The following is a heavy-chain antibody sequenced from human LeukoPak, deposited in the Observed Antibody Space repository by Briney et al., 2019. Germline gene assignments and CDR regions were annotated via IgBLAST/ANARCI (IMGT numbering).Heavy chain of an antibody. CDR3: ARGGRGQAYSNYVGY. CDR2: ISSSSSYI. CDR1: GFTFSSYS. D-gene: IGHD4-11*01. Sequence: PGGSLRLPSAASGFTFSSYSMNWVRQAPGKGLEWVSSISSSSSYIYYADSVKGRFTISRDNAKNSLYLQMNSLRAEDTAVYYCARGGRGQAYSNYVGYWGQGTLVTVSS. V-gene: IGHV3-21*01. J-gene: IGHJ4*02.